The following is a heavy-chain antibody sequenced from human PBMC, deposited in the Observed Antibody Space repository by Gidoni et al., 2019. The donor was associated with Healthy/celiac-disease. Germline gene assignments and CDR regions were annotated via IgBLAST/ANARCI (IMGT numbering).Heavy chain of an antibody. V-gene: IGHV1-2*04. D-gene: IGHD3-10*01. Sequence: QVQLVQSVSEVTKPGASVKVSCKPSGHTFTGYYMHWVRQAPGQGLEWMGWINPNSGGTNYAQKFQGWVTMTRDTSISTAYMELSRLRSDDTAVYYCARDIHSGYYYYGMDVWGQGTTVTVSS. CDR1: GHTFTGYY. CDR2: INPNSGGT. J-gene: IGHJ6*02. CDR3: ARDIHSGYYYYGMDV.